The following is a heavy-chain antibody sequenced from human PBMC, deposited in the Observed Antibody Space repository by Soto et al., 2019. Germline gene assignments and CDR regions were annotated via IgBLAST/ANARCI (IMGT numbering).Heavy chain of an antibody. D-gene: IGHD2-2*01. CDR2: IYPGDSDT. J-gene: IGHJ5*02. V-gene: IGHV5-51*01. Sequence: PGESLKISCKGSGYSFTSYWIGWVRQMPGKGLEWMGIIYPGDSDTRYSPSFQGQVTISADKSISTAYLQWSSLKASDTAMYYCARTFCSSTSCYYNWFDPWGQGTLVTVSS. CDR1: GYSFTSYW. CDR3: ARTFCSSTSCYYNWFDP.